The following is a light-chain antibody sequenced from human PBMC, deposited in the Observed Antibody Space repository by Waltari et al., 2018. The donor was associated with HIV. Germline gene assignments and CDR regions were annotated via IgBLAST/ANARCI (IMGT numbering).Light chain of an antibody. CDR2: GYN. V-gene: IGLV1-40*01. CDR3: QSYDSSLSAVL. J-gene: IGLJ2*01. CDR1: SSNIGADYA. Sequence: QSVLTQPPSVSGAPGQRVTISCTGSSSNIGADYAVHWYQQLPGTAPKLLIYGYNNRPSWVPDRFSGSKSGTSASLAITGRQAEDEADYYCQSYDSSLSAVLFGGGTKLTVL.